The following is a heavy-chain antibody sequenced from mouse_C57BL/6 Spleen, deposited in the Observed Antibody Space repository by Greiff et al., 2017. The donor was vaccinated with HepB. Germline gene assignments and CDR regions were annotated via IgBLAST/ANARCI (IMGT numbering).Heavy chain of an antibody. Sequence: VQLQQPGAELVMPGASVKLSCKASGYTFTSYWMHWVKQRPGQGLEWIGEIDPSDSYTNYNQKFKGKSTLTVDKSSSTAYMQLSSLTSEDSAVYYCARSGYDHAGFEYWGQGTLVTVSA. D-gene: IGHD2-4*01. CDR3: ARSGYDHAGFEY. CDR2: IDPSDSYT. J-gene: IGHJ3*01. V-gene: IGHV1-69*01. CDR1: GYTFTSYW.